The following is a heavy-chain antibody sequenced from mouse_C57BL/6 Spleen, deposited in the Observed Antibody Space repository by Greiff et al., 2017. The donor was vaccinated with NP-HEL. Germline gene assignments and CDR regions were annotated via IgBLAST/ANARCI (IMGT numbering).Heavy chain of an antibody. CDR3: AREDDYAWFAY. D-gene: IGHD2-4*01. V-gene: IGHV3-1*01. Sequence: EVKLLESGPGMVKPSQSLSLTCTVTGYSITSGYDWHWIRHFPGNKLEWMGYISYSGSTNYNPSLKSRISITHDTSKNHFFLKLNSVTTEDTATYYCAREDDYAWFAYWGQGTLVTVSA. J-gene: IGHJ3*01. CDR1: GYSITSGYD. CDR2: ISYSGST.